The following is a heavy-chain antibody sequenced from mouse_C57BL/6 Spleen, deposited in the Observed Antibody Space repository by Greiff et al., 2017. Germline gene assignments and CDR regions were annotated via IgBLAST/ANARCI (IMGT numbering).Heavy chain of an antibody. J-gene: IGHJ4*01. CDR3: TTSGYDYDYAMDY. Sequence: EVKLVESGAELVRPGASVKLSCTASGFNIKDDYMHWVKQRPEQGLEWIGWIDPENGDTEYASKFQGKTTITADTSSNTAYLQLSSLTSEDTAVYYCTTSGYDYDYAMDYWGQGTSVTVSS. CDR2: IDPENGDT. D-gene: IGHD2-4*01. CDR1: GFNIKDDY. V-gene: IGHV14-4*01.